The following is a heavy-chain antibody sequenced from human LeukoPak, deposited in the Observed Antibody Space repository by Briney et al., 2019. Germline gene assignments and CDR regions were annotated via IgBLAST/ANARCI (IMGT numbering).Heavy chain of an antibody. CDR3: TTADGTPDY. Sequence: GGSLRLSCAASGFTFSSYWMSWVRQAPGKGLEWVGRIKSKIHGGTTDYAAPVKGRFTISRDDSKNTVYVQMNSLEIDDTAVYYCTTADGTPDYWGQGILVTVSS. D-gene: IGHD6-13*01. V-gene: IGHV3-15*01. CDR2: IKSKIHGGTT. J-gene: IGHJ4*02. CDR1: GFTFSSYW.